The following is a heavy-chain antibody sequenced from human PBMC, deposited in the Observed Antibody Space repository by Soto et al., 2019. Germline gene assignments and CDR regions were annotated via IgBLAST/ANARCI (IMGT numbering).Heavy chain of an antibody. V-gene: IGHV4-30-4*01. D-gene: IGHD6-19*01. J-gene: IGHJ4*02. CDR3: ARHQWRERGGFDY. CDR2: IYYSGST. CDR1: GGSFSSGDYY. Sequence: QVQLQESGPGLVKPSQTLSLTCSVSGGSFSSGDYYWSWIRQPPGKGLEWIGYIYYSGSTFYNPSLKSRVTILGDTSKNQFSLKLNSVTAADTAVYYCARHQWRERGGFDYWGQGTLVTVSS.